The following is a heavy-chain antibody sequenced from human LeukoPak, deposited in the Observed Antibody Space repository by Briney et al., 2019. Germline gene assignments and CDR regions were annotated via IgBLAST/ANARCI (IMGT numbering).Heavy chain of an antibody. V-gene: IGHV4-34*01. CDR1: GGSFSGYY. D-gene: IGHD1-7*01. J-gene: IGHJ4*02. Sequence: SETLSLTCAVYGGSFSGYYWSWIRQPLGKGLEWIGEINHSGSTNYNPSLKSRVTISVDTSKNQFSLKLSSVTAADTAVYYCARARRTGTTRSFDYWGQGTLVTVSS. CDR3: ARARRTGTTRSFDY. CDR2: INHSGST.